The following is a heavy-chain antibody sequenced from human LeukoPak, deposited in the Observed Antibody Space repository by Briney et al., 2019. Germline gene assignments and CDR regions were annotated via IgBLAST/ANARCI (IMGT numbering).Heavy chain of an antibody. CDR1: GYTFTSYG. J-gene: IGHJ4*02. Sequence: ASVKVSCKASGYTFTSYGISWVRQALGQGLEWMGWISAYNGNTNYAQKLQGRVTMTTDTSTSTAYMELRSLRSDDTAVYYCARVVYYYDSSGYRYYFDYWGQGTLVTVSS. V-gene: IGHV1-18*01. CDR2: ISAYNGNT. D-gene: IGHD3-22*01. CDR3: ARVVYYYDSSGYRYYFDY.